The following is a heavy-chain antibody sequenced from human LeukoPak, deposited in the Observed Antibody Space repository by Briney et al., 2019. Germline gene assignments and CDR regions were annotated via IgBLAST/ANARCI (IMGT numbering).Heavy chain of an antibody. CDR1: GFTFSSYG. CDR2: ISYDGSKK. D-gene: IGHD5-18*01. J-gene: IGHJ4*02. CDR3: ARDQGYSYGRDTDY. V-gene: IGHV3-30*03. Sequence: PGRSLRLSCAASGFTFSSYGMHWVRQAPGKGLEWVAVISYDGSKKYYADSVKGRFTISRDNSKNTLYLQMNSLRAEDTAVYYCARDQGYSYGRDTDYWGQGTLVTVSS.